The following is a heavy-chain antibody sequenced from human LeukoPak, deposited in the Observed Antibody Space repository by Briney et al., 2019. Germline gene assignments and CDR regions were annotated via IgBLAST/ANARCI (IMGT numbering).Heavy chain of an antibody. Sequence: GGSLRPSCAASGFTGYGMSWVRQAPGKGLEWVSGINWNGGSTGYADSVKGRFTISRDSAKNYLYLQMTSLYCARDTSSNWASDYWGQGTLVTVSS. V-gene: IGHV3-20*01. D-gene: IGHD1-1*01. CDR3: ASDY. CDR2: INWNGGST. CDR1: GFTGYG. J-gene: IGHJ4*02.